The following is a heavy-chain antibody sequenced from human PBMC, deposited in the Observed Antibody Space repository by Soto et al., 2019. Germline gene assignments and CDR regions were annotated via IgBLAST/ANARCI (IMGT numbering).Heavy chain of an antibody. CDR3: ARDTNRVPLYYYYGMDV. Sequence: GGSLRLSCSASGFTFSRSDLHWVRQAPGKGLEWVGRVRSKIHNYASSFADSVRGRFTISRNDSDNTVSLEMSGLKSEDTAVYYCARDTNRVPLYYYYGMDVWGQGTTVTVSS. V-gene: IGHV3-73*01. J-gene: IGHJ6*02. D-gene: IGHD2-2*01. CDR1: GFTFSRSD. CDR2: VRSKIHNYAS.